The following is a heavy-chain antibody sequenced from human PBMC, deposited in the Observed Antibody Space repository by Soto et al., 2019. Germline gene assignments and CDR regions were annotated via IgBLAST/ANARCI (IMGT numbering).Heavy chain of an antibody. CDR2: IYYSGST. Sequence: SETLSLTCTVSGGSISSGGYYWSWIRQHPGKGLEWIGYIYYSGSTYYNPSLKSRVTISVDTSKNQFSLKLSSVTAADTAVYYCAREGSCSGGSCYPYHYYFDYWGQGTLVTVSS. D-gene: IGHD2-15*01. CDR1: GGSISSGGYY. V-gene: IGHV4-31*03. J-gene: IGHJ4*02. CDR3: AREGSCSGGSCYPYHYYFDY.